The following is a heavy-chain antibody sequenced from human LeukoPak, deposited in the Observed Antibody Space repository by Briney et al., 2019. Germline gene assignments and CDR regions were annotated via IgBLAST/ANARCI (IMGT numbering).Heavy chain of an antibody. Sequence: GGSLRLSCAASGFTFSSYSMNWVRQAPGKGLEWVSYISSSSSTIYYADSVKGRFTISRDSAKNSLYLQMNSLRAEDTAVYYCAREPVAQPFDYWGQGTLVTVSS. V-gene: IGHV3-48*01. CDR1: GFTFSSYS. J-gene: IGHJ4*02. CDR2: ISSSSSTI. D-gene: IGHD6-19*01. CDR3: AREPVAQPFDY.